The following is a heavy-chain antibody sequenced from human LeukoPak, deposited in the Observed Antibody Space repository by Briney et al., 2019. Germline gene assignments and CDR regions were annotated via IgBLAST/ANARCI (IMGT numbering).Heavy chain of an antibody. J-gene: IGHJ4*02. CDR1: GGSISSGDYY. CDR3: ARGDSSGYYFDY. CDR2: IYYSGST. Sequence: SQTLSLTCTVSGGSISSGDYYWSWVRQPPGKGLEWIGYIYYSGSTYYNPSLKSRVTISVDTSKNQFSLKLSSVTAADTAAYYCARGDSSGYYFDYWGQGTLVTVSS. V-gene: IGHV4-30-4*01. D-gene: IGHD3-22*01.